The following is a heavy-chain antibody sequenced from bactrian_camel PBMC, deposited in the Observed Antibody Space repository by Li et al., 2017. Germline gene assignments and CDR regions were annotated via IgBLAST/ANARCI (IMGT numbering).Heavy chain of an antibody. CDR1: GHASDSIW. J-gene: IGHJ4*01. CDR3: AADARQYAGSWRSLVADSFDY. V-gene: IGHV3S40*01. D-gene: IGHD6*01. Sequence: DVQLVESGGGSVQAGGSVRLSCVYSGHASDSIWLAWFRQAPGKEREGVAAINGAGDMPFYADSVKGRFTISRDNARNTVYLQMNSLKPEDTAMYYCAADARQYAGSWRSLVADSFDYWGQGTQVTVS. CDR2: INGAGDMP.